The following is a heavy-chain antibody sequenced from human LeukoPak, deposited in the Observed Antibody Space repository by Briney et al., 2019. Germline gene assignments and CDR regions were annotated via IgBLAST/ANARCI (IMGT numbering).Heavy chain of an antibody. V-gene: IGHV4-30-4*01. Sequence: SETLSLTCTVSGGSISSGDYYWSWIRQPPGKGLEWIAYMYYSGSTYYNPSLKSRVTISVDTSKNQFSLKLSSVTAADTAVYYCATGGTTGTTSGDWFDPWGQGTLVTVSS. CDR3: ATGGTTGTTSGDWFDP. CDR1: GGSISSGDYY. D-gene: IGHD1-1*01. CDR2: MYYSGST. J-gene: IGHJ5*02.